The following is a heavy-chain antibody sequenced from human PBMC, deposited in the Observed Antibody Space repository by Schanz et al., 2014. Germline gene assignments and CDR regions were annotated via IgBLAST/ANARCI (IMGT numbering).Heavy chain of an antibody. V-gene: IGHV3-21*02. J-gene: IGHJ3*02. CDR3: ARVLRGVLPATLGDAFDI. CDR2: ISSSSTYI. Sequence: DVQLVESGGGLVKPGGSLSLSCAASGFTFSTYTMNWVRQAPGKGLEWVSSISSSSTYIYYTDSLKGRFTISRDNAKNSLYLQMNSLRAEDTAMYYCARVLRGVLPATLGDAFDIWGQGTMVTISS. D-gene: IGHD2-15*01. CDR1: GFTFSTYT.